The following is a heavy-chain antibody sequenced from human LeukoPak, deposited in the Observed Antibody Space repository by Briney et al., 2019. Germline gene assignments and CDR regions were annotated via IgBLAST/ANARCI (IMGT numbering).Heavy chain of an antibody. CDR2: INHSGST. CDR3: AYYEDNWFDP. J-gene: IGHJ5*02. D-gene: IGHD3-22*01. CDR1: GGSFSGYY. Sequence: SETLSLTCAVYGGSFSGYYWSWIRQPPGKGLEWIGEINHSGSTNYNPSLKSRVTISVDTSKNQFSLKLSSVTAADTAVYYCAYYEDNWFDPWGQGALVTVSS. V-gene: IGHV4-34*01.